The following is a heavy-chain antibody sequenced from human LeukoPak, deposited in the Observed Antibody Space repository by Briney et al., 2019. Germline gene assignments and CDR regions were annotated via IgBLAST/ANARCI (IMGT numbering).Heavy chain of an antibody. D-gene: IGHD1-1*01. Sequence: GGSLRLSCAAAGFTFSNYAMNWVRQAPEKGLEWVSVISAGSSSIQYADSVKGRFTISRDNPKNTVSLQMNSLRAEDTGVYYCARDLRAGYYFDNWGQGALVTVSS. V-gene: IGHV3-23*01. CDR1: GFTFSNYA. CDR3: ARDLRAGYYFDN. CDR2: ISAGSSSI. J-gene: IGHJ4*02.